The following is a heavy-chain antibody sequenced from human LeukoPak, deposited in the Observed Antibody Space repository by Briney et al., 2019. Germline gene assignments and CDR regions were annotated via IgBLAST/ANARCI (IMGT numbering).Heavy chain of an antibody. Sequence: PSETLSLTCTVPGGSISSYDWSWIRQPPGKGLEWIGYIYYSGRTNYNPSLKSRVPISVDTSKNPLSLKLSSVTAADTAVYYCARSSTGSYFDYWGQGTLVTVSS. CDR2: IYYSGRT. CDR3: ARSSTGSYFDY. V-gene: IGHV4-59*12. J-gene: IGHJ4*02. D-gene: IGHD2-2*01. CDR1: GGSISSYD.